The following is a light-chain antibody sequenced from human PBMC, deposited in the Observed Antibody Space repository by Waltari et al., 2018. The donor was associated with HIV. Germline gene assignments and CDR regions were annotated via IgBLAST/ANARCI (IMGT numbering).Light chain of an antibody. CDR1: QHINNY. CDR3: QQSDSFPYT. J-gene: IGKJ2*01. CDR2: DAS. V-gene: IGKV1-33*01. Sequence: DIQMTQSPSSLSASVGDRVTVTCQASQHINNYLNWYQKKPGEAPNLLIYDASTLRTGVPSRFSGSGSGTHFTFTISSLQPGDFATYFCQQSDSFPYTFGPGTKLDI.